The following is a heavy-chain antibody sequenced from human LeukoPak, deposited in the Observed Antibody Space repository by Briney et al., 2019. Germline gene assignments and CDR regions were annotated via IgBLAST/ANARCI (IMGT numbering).Heavy chain of an antibody. D-gene: IGHD6-19*01. Sequence: SETLSLTCTVSGGSISSGSYYWSWIRQPAGKGLEWIGRIYTGGSTNYNPSLKSRVTISLDTSKNQFSLKLTSVTAADTAVYFCTRKQWLEYYFDSWGQGTLVTVSS. CDR3: TRKQWLEYYFDS. CDR2: IYTGGST. V-gene: IGHV4-61*02. CDR1: GGSISSGSYY. J-gene: IGHJ4*02.